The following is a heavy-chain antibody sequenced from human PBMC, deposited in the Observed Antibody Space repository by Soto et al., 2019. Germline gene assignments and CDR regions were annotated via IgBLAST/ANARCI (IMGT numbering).Heavy chain of an antibody. CDR3: ATQSGLLWFGARNYYYGMDV. J-gene: IGHJ6*02. CDR1: GDSISRSSYF. D-gene: IGHD3-10*01. V-gene: IGHV4-39*01. CDR2: IYYGGST. Sequence: PSETLSLTCTASGDSISRSSYFWGWIRQPPGRGLEWIGSIYYGGSTYYNPSLKSRATISVDTSKNQFSLKLSSVTAADTAVYYCATQSGLLWFGARNYYYGMDVWGQGTTVTVSS.